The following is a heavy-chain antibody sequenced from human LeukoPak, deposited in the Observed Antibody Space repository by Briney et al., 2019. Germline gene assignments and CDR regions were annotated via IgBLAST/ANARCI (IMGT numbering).Heavy chain of an antibody. J-gene: IGHJ3*02. CDR1: GYTFTGYY. CDR3: ARNPAGVFGVVIIARGAFDI. Sequence: ASVKVSCKASGYTFTGYYMHWVRQAPGQGLEWMGWINPNSGGTNYAQKLQGRVTMTTDTSTSTAYMELRSLRSDDTAVYYCARNPAGVFGVVIIARGAFDIWGQGTMVTVSS. D-gene: IGHD3-3*01. V-gene: IGHV1-2*02. CDR2: INPNSGGT.